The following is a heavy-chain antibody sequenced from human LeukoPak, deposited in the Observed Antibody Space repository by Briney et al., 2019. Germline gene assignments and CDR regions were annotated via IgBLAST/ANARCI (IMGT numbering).Heavy chain of an antibody. CDR1: GGSISSSSYY. CDR3: ARDVPYGYGMDV. J-gene: IGHJ6*02. V-gene: IGHV4-39*07. CDR2: IYYSGST. Sequence: SETLSLTCTVSGGSISSSSYYWGWIRQPPGKGLEWIGSIYYSGSTNYNPSLKSRVTISVDTSKNQFSLKLSSVTAADTAVYYCARDVPYGYGMDVWGQGTTVTVSS. D-gene: IGHD3-10*01.